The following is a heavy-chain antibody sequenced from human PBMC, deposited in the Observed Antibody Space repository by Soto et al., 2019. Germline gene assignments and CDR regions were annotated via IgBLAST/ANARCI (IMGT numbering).Heavy chain of an antibody. D-gene: IGHD4-17*01. J-gene: IGHJ4*02. Sequence: GGSLRLSCAASGFTFSSYGMHWVRQAPGKGLEWVAVIWYDGSNKYYADSVKGRFTISRDNSKNTLYLQMNSLRAEDTAVYYCARERTVTTSPVDYWGQGTLVTVSS. CDR1: GFTFSSYG. V-gene: IGHV3-33*01. CDR2: IWYDGSNK. CDR3: ARERTVTTSPVDY.